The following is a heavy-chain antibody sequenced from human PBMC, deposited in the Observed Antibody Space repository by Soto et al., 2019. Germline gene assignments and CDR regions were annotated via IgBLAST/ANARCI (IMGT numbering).Heavy chain of an antibody. CDR2: IYPGDSDT. J-gene: IGHJ4*02. Sequence: GESLKISCKGSGYSFTSYWIGWVRQMPGKGLEWMGIIYPGDSDTRYSPSFQCQGTISADKSISTAYLQWSSLKASDTAMYYCARQAYVWGSYRPYYFDYWGQGTLDTVSS. D-gene: IGHD3-16*02. CDR1: GYSFTSYW. V-gene: IGHV5-51*01. CDR3: ARQAYVWGSYRPYYFDY.